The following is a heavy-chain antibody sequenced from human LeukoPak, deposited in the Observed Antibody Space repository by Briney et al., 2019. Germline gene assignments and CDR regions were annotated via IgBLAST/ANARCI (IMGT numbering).Heavy chain of an antibody. Sequence: PSETLSLTCAVSGYSISSGYYWGWIRQPPGKGLEWIGSIYHSGSTYYNPSLKSRVTISVDTSKNQFSLKLSSVTAADTAVYYFARDIRGPLSTAGYCSSTSCYGEDNWFDPWGQGTLVTVSS. D-gene: IGHD2-2*01. CDR2: IYHSGST. CDR1: GYSISSGYY. CDR3: ARDIRGPLSTAGYCSSTSCYGEDNWFDP. V-gene: IGHV4-38-2*02. J-gene: IGHJ5*02.